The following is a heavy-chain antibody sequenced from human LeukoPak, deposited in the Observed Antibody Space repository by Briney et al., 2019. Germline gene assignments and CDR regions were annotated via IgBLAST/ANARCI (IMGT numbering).Heavy chain of an antibody. D-gene: IGHD1-26*01. Sequence: SETLSLTCTVSGGSISGTNWWSWVRQPPGQGLEWIGEISLAGQTNYNPSLNGRVTMSLDKSSNQLSLHLTSVTAADTATYFCSRESGPFCPFGYWGQGTLVIVSS. CDR3: SRESGPFCPFGY. CDR1: GGSISGTNW. V-gene: IGHV4-4*02. CDR2: ISLAGQT. J-gene: IGHJ4*02.